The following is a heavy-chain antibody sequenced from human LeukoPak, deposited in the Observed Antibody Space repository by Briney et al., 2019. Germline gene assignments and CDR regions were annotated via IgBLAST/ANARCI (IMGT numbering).Heavy chain of an antibody. D-gene: IGHD2-2*01. Sequence: PGGSLRLSCAASGFTFSSYAMHWVRQAPGKGLEWVAAISYDGSNKYYADSVKGRFTISRDNSKNTLYLQMNSLRAEDTAVYYCARGVRYCSSTSCYFRAFDIWGQGTMVTVSS. CDR3: ARGVRYCSSTSCYFRAFDI. CDR2: ISYDGSNK. V-gene: IGHV3-30-3*01. J-gene: IGHJ3*02. CDR1: GFTFSSYA.